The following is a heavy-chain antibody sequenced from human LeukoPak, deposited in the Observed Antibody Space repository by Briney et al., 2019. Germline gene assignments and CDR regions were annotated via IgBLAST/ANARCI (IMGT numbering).Heavy chain of an antibody. Sequence: GASVKVSCKASGYSFTTDYMHWVRQAPRQGLEWMGIIKPSGGSTSYAQKFQDRVTMTRDTSTSTVYMELSSLRSEDTAVYYCERFHDSDWYFDYWGQGTLVTVSS. CDR1: GYSFTTDY. V-gene: IGHV1-46*01. J-gene: IGHJ4*02. D-gene: IGHD6-19*01. CDR2: IKPSGGST. CDR3: ERFHDSDWYFDY.